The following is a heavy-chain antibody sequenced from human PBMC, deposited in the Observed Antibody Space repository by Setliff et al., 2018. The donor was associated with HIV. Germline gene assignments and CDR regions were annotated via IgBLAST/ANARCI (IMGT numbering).Heavy chain of an antibody. CDR1: GGSFSGYY. CDR2: INHSGNT. J-gene: IGHJ4*02. V-gene: IGHV4-34*01. D-gene: IGHD3-3*01. Sequence: SETLSLTCAFNGGSFSGYYWMWIRQSPGEGLEWIGEINHSGNTNYNPSLKSRVTMSGDTSKNQFSLNLTSVTAADTATYYCVRGGGEHYSLFSGYYTPWGDFWGQGTLVTVSS. CDR3: VRGGGEHYSLFSGYYTPWGDF.